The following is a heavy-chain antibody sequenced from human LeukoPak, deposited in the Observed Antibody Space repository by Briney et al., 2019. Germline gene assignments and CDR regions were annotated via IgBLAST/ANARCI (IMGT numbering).Heavy chain of an antibody. D-gene: IGHD3-10*01. CDR3: ARTTMVRGTYYMDV. V-gene: IGHV4-59*02. CDR2: IYYTET. CDR1: GGSVSNYY. Sequence: PSETLSLTCTVSGGSVSNYYWSWIRQSPGKGLEWIGYIYYTETSYNPSLKSRVTISADTSKNQFSLKLSSVTAADTAVYYCARTTMVRGTYYMDVWGKGTTVTISS. J-gene: IGHJ6*03.